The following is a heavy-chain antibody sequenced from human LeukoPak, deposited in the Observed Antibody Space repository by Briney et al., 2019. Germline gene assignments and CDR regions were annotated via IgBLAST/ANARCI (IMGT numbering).Heavy chain of an antibody. CDR3: ARGKYYFDY. J-gene: IGHJ4*02. Sequence: SETLSLTCTVPVDSISGYYWSWIRQPPGKGLEWIGYMYYSGNTNYNPSLKSRLTTSLDTSKNQFSLKLSSVTAADTAVYYCARGKYYFDYWGQGTLVTVSS. CDR1: VDSISGYY. CDR2: MYYSGNT. V-gene: IGHV4-59*01.